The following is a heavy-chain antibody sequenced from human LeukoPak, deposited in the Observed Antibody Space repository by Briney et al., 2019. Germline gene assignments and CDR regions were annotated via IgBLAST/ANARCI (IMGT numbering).Heavy chain of an antibody. CDR1: GGSISSSSYY. CDR2: IYYTGST. CDR3: ARDYRLTQIQY. Sequence: SETLSLTCTVSGGSISSSSYYWAWIRQPPGKGLEWIGSIYYTGSTYYNPSLKSRVTISVDTSKNQFSLRLSSVTAADTAVYDCARDYRLTQIQYWGQGTLVTVSS. V-gene: IGHV4-39*07. D-gene: IGHD1-26*01. J-gene: IGHJ1*01.